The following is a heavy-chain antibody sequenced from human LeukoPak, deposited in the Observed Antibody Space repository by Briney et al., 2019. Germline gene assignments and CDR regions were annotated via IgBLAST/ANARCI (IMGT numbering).Heavy chain of an antibody. CDR1: GFTFSSYS. CDR3: ARSGRSLEWLLYKDY. J-gene: IGHJ4*02. Sequence: GGSLRLSCAASGFTFSSYSMNWVRQAPGKGLEWVSSISSSSSYIYYADSVKGRFTISRDNAKNSLYLQMNSLRAEDTAVYYCARSGRSLEWLLYKDYWGQGTLVTVSS. D-gene: IGHD3-3*01. CDR2: ISSSSSYI. V-gene: IGHV3-21*01.